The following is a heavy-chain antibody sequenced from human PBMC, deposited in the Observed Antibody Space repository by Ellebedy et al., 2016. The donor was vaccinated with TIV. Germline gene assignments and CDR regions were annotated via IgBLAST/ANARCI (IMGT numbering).Heavy chain of an antibody. J-gene: IGHJ4*02. CDR3: ARSPIVVVPFDY. Sequence: LRLXXTVSGGSISSGGYYWSWIRQHPGKGLEWIGYIYYSGSTYYNPSLKSRVTISVDTSKNQFSLKLSSVTAADTAVYYCARSPIVVVPFDYWGQGTLVTVSS. CDR1: GGSISSGGYY. V-gene: IGHV4-31*03. D-gene: IGHD3-22*01. CDR2: IYYSGST.